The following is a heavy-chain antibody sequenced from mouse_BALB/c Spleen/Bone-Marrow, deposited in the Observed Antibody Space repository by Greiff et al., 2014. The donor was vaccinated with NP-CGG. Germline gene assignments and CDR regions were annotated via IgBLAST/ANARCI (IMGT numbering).Heavy chain of an antibody. D-gene: IGHD2-14*01. Sequence: EVKLMESGGGLVKPGGSLKLSCAASGFTFSDYYMYWVRQTPEKRLEWVATISDGGSYTYYPDSVKGRFTISRDIAKNNLYLQMSSLKSEDTAMYYCARDRGVQGYAMDYWGQGTSVTVFS. CDR3: ARDRGVQGYAMDY. CDR2: ISDGGSYT. V-gene: IGHV5-4*02. CDR1: GFTFSDYY. J-gene: IGHJ4*01.